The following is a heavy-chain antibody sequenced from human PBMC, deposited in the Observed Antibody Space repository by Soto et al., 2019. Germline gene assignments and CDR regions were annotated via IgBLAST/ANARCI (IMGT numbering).Heavy chain of an antibody. CDR1: GFTFSDYY. CDR2: ISSSGSTI. V-gene: IGHV3-11*01. CDR3: ARDRFLGYCSSTGCYKGFDP. D-gene: IGHD2-2*02. J-gene: IGHJ5*02. Sequence: QVQLVESGGGLVKPGGSLRLSCAASGFTFSDYYMSWIRQAPGKGLEWVSYISSSGSTIYYADSVKGRFTISRDNAKNSLYLQMNSLRAEDTAVYYCARDRFLGYCSSTGCYKGFDPWGQGTLVTVSS.